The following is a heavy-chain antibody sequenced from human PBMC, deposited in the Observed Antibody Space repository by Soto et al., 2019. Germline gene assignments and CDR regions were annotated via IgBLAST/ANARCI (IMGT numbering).Heavy chain of an antibody. CDR1: GFTFSSYA. CDR2: ISYDGSNK. CDR3: ARDGGPLGDGYCLLDY. D-gene: IGHD3-22*01. J-gene: IGHJ4*02. V-gene: IGHV3-30-3*01. Sequence: QVQLVESGGGVVQPGRSLRLSCAASGFTFSSYAMHWVRQAPGKGLEWVAVISYDGSNKYYADSVEGRFTISRDNSKNAVHLQMNGPRAEDTAVYDCARDGGPLGDGYCLLDYWGQGSQVTVCS.